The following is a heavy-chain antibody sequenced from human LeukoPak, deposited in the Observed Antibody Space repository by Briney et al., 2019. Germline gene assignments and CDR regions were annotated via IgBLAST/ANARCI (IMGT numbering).Heavy chain of an antibody. Sequence: PGGSLRLSCAASGFTVSSNYMSWVRQAPGKGLEWVSVIYSDSSTYYADSVKGRFTISRDNAKNSLYLQMNSLRAEDTAVYYCARDDTHYGSSGSFYDAFDVWGQGTMVTASS. D-gene: IGHD3-22*01. J-gene: IGHJ3*01. V-gene: IGHV3-66*01. CDR1: GFTVSSNY. CDR3: ARDDTHYGSSGSFYDAFDV. CDR2: IYSDSST.